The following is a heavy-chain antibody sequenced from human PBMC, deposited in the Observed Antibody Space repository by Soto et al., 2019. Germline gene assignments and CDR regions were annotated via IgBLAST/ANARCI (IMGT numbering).Heavy chain of an antibody. CDR2: TIPVSGTA. Sequence: QVQLVQSGAEVKKPGSSVKVSCRASGGTFNNYAVTWVRQAPGQGLEWMGGTIPVSGTANYAQQFQGRVRITADESTNTVYMELSSLRSEDTAMYYGASSYGTSWYGDWWGQGTLVTVSS. D-gene: IGHD6-13*01. V-gene: IGHV1-69*01. CDR3: ASSYGTSWYGDW. CDR1: GGTFNNYA. J-gene: IGHJ4*02.